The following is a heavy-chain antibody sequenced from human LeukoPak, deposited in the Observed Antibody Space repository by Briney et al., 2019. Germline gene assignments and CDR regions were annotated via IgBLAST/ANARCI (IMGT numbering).Heavy chain of an antibody. CDR1: GFTFSTYA. J-gene: IGHJ4*02. CDR2: IVGSGSST. D-gene: IGHD3-10*01. V-gene: IGHV3-23*01. Sequence: LPGGSLRLSCAASGFTFSTYALSWVRQAPGKGLEWVSSIVGSGSSTFYADSVKGRFTISRDNSKNTLYLQMNSLRAEDTAVYYCAKDSILWFGDGPPDYWGQGTLVTVSS. CDR3: AKDSILWFGDGPPDY.